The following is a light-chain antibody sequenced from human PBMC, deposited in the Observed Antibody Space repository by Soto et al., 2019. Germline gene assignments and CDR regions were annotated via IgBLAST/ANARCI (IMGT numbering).Light chain of an antibody. J-gene: IGLJ1*01. CDR1: SSDVGSYNV. V-gene: IGLV2-23*02. Sequence: QSVLTQPASVSGSPGQSITISCTGTSSDVGSYNVVSWYQQHSGKAPKLLIYEVSKRPSGVSDRFSGSKSGNTASLTISGLQAEDEADYHCCSYAGSSSAYVFGTGTTVTVL. CDR2: EVS. CDR3: CSYAGSSSAYV.